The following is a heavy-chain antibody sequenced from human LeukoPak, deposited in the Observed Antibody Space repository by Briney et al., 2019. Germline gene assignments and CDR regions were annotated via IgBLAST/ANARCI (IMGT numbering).Heavy chain of an antibody. J-gene: IGHJ5*02. V-gene: IGHV4-39*02. CDR3: AREDSSSWYNWFDP. Sequence: SETLSLTCAVSGGSIRNSSFYWGWIRQPPGKGLEWIASIYNSGTTYYNPSLKSRITIFVDTSKNQVSLKLRSVTAADTAVYYCAREDSSSWYNWFDPWGQGTLVTVSS. CDR1: GGSIRNSSFY. CDR2: IYNSGTT. D-gene: IGHD6-13*01.